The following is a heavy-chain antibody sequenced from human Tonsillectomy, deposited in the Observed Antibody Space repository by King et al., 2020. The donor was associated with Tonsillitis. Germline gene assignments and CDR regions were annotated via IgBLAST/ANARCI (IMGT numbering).Heavy chain of an antibody. CDR2: ISRSSNYI. CDR1: GFSFSDYN. Sequence: VQLVESGGGLVKPGGSLRLSCAASGFSFSDYNMNWVRQGPGKGLEWVSSISRSSNYIYYADSVKGRFTISRDNAKNSLYLQMNSLRDEDTAVYYCASSGYMGGDYYYGIDIWGQGTTVTVSS. V-gene: IGHV3-21*01. J-gene: IGHJ6*02. D-gene: IGHD5-12*01. CDR3: ASSGYMGGDYYYGIDI.